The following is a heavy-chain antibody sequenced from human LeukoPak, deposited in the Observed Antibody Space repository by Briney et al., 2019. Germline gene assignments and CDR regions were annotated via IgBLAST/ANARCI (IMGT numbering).Heavy chain of an antibody. CDR1: GVTFSNYW. Sequence: GGTLRLSCAASGVTFSNYWMHWVRQAPGKGLVWVSHINSDGSSTSYAASVKGLFTFSRENVKNTLYLQMNSLRAEDTAVYYCARSRGLFDYWGQGTLVTVSS. V-gene: IGHV3-74*01. CDR2: INSDGSST. J-gene: IGHJ4*02. CDR3: ARSRGLFDY.